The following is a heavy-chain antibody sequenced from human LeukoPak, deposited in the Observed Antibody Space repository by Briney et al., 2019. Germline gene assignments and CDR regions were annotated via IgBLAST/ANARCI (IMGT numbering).Heavy chain of an antibody. CDR3: AKGIYSSGWSYFDY. CDR1: GFTFSNSA. CDR2: LSGSGITT. Sequence: GGSLRLSCAASGFTFSNSAMSWVRQAPGKGLEWVSTLSGSGITTYYADSVKGRFTISRDNSKNRLYLQMNSLRAEDTAVYYCAKGIYSSGWSYFDYWGHGTLVTVSS. J-gene: IGHJ4*01. V-gene: IGHV3-23*01. D-gene: IGHD6-19*01.